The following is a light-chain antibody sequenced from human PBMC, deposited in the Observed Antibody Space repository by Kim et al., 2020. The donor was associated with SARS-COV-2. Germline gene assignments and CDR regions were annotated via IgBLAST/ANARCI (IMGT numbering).Light chain of an antibody. CDR3: QVGVSGSEKPV. V-gene: IGLV3-21*04. CDR1: SIGSRS. CDR2: YDS. J-gene: IGLJ3*02. Sequence: SNMTRLTCRGNSIGSRSVHLFQSKPGQAAVLVIYYDSVRPSGIPERFSGSKSGTTATLSISRVEGGDEAKYYCQVGVSGSEKPVLGGGTKLTVL.